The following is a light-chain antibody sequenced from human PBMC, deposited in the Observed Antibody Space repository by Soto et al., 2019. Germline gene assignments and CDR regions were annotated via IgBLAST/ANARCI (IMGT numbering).Light chain of an antibody. Sequence: EILMTQSPATLSVSPVEGATLSCRSSQSVSSNLAWYQQIPGQAPRLLIYGASTRATGIPARFSGSGSGTEFTLTISSLQSEDFAVYYCQQYNNWPRTFGQGTKV. CDR2: GAS. CDR1: QSVSSN. CDR3: QQYNNWPRT. V-gene: IGKV3-15*01. J-gene: IGKJ1*01.